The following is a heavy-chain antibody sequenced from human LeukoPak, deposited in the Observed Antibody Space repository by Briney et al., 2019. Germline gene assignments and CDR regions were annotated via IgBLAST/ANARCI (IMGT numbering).Heavy chain of an antibody. V-gene: IGHV3-30-3*01. CDR2: ISYDGSNK. D-gene: IGHD3-9*01. CDR1: GFTFSSYA. J-gene: IGHJ4*02. Sequence: GGSLRLSCAASGFTFSSYAMSWVRQAPGKGLEWVAVISYDGSNKYYADSVKGRFTISRDNSKNTLYLQMNSLRAEDTAVYYCARGRYFDVWGQGTLVTVSS. CDR3: ARGRYFDV.